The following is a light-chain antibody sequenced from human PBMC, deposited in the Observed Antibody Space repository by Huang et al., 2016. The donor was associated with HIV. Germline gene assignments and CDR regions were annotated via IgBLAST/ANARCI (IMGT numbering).Light chain of an antibody. CDR2: WAS. CDR3: QQYYSSPFT. V-gene: IGKV4-1*01. Sequence: DIVMTQSPDSLAVSLGERATINCKSSQTILHDSDRRNYLAWYQQNPGQPPKLLIHWASIRKSGVPDRFIGSGSGTDFTLTISSLQAEDVAVYYCQQYYSSPFTFGPGTNVDI. CDR1: QTILHDSDRRNY. J-gene: IGKJ3*01.